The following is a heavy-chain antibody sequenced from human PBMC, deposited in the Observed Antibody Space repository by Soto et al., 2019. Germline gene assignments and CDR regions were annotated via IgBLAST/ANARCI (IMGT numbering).Heavy chain of an antibody. D-gene: IGHD4-17*01. J-gene: IGHJ4*02. V-gene: IGHV3-48*01. CDR2: ISSSSSTI. CDR3: ARGGGYGDYEEYYLDY. Sequence: GGSLRLSCAASGFTFSSYSMNWVRQAPGKGLEWVSYISSSSSTIYYADSVKGRFTISRDNAKNSLYLQMNSLRAEDTAVYYCARGGGYGDYEEYYLDYWGQGTLVTVS. CDR1: GFTFSSYS.